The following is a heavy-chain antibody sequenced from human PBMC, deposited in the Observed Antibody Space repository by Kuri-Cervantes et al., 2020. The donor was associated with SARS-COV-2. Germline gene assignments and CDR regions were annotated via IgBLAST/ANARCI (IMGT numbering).Heavy chain of an antibody. V-gene: IGHV3-53*05. D-gene: IGHD2-8*02. CDR2: IYSGGST. Sequence: GESLKISCAASGFTVSSNYMSWVRQAPGKGLEWVSVIYSGGSTYYADSVRGRFTISRDNLNNILYPHMNSLRTEDTAVYFCAKDLRTPGAGPDYWGQGTLVTVSS. CDR3: AKDLRTPGAGPDY. CDR1: GFTVSSNY. J-gene: IGHJ4*02.